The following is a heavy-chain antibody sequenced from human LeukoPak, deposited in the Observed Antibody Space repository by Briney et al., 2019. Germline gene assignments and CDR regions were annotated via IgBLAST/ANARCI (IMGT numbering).Heavy chain of an antibody. D-gene: IGHD6-13*01. J-gene: IGHJ6*02. CDR1: GYTFTDYY. V-gene: IGHV1-2*02. Sequence: ASVTVSCKASGYTFTDYYMHWVRRAPGQGLEWMGWINPNSGGTNFAQKFQGRVTMTTDTSISTAHMEVSRLRSDDTAVYYCARVRIGQQLDKYYYYAMDVWGQGTTVTVSS. CDR2: INPNSGGT. CDR3: ARVRIGQQLDKYYYYAMDV.